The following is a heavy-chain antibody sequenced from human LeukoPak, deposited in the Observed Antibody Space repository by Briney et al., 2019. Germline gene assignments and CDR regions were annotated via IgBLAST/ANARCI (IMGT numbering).Heavy chain of an antibody. D-gene: IGHD6-13*01. CDR1: GFTFSDHY. J-gene: IGHJ4*02. CDR2: ISSSGDTI. CDR3: ARGSQQPYY. V-gene: IGHV3-11*01. Sequence: GGSLRLSCAGSGFTFSDHYMSWIRQAPGKGLEWVSYISSSGDTIYYADSVKGRFAISRDNAKNSLYLQMNSLRAEDTAVYYCARGSQQPYYWGQGTLATVSS.